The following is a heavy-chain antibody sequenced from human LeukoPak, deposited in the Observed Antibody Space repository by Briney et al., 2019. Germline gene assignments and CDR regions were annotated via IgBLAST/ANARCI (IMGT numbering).Heavy chain of an antibody. CDR3: ARGGTLRYFDWLVLNYYYYYYMDV. D-gene: IGHD3-9*01. J-gene: IGHJ6*03. CDR1: GYTFTSYD. V-gene: IGHV1-8*02. Sequence: ASVKVSCKASGYTFTSYDINWVRQATGQGLEWMGWMNPNSGNTGYAQKFQGRVTITGNTSISTAYMELSSLRPEDTAVYYCARGGTLRYFDWLVLNYYYYYYMDVWGKGTTVTVSS. CDR2: MNPNSGNT.